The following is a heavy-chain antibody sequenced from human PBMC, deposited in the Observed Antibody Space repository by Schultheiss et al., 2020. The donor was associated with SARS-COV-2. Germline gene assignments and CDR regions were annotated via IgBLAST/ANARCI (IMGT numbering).Heavy chain of an antibody. CDR1: GGSISSGGYY. D-gene: IGHD3-3*01. J-gene: IGHJ4*02. V-gene: IGHV4-31*03. CDR2: IYYSGST. CDR3: ARTIRITIFGVVQYFDY. Sequence: SETLSLTCTVSGGSISSGGYYCSWIRQHPGKGLEWIGYIYYSGSTYYNPSLKSRVTISVDTSKNQFSLKLSSVTAADTAVYYCARTIRITIFGVVQYFDYWGQGTLVTVSS.